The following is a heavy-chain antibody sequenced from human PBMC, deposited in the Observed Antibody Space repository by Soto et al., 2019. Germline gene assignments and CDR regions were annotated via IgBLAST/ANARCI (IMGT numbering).Heavy chain of an antibody. CDR3: ARASYSSSSAFDY. Sequence: PSESLSLTCAVSVGSVSSGSYYWSWILQPPGKGLEWIGYIYYSGSTNYNPSLKSRVTISVDTSKNQFSLKLSSVTAADTAVYYCARASYSSSSAFDYWGQGTLVTVSS. CDR1: VGSVSSGSYY. D-gene: IGHD6-6*01. V-gene: IGHV4-61*01. J-gene: IGHJ4*02. CDR2: IYYSGST.